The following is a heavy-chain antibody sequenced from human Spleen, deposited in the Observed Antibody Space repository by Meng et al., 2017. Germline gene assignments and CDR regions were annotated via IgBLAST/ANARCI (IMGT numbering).Heavy chain of an antibody. D-gene: IGHD2-15*01. Sequence: GESLKISCTASGFTFHSYAMSWVRQAPGKGLEWVSGSYWNGVITSYADSVKGRFTISRDNAKNSLYLQMNSLRAEDTALYYCAKECCGSGSCDSGTDYWGQGTLVTVSS. CDR1: GFTFHSYA. CDR3: AKECCGSGSCDSGTDY. CDR2: SYWNGVIT. V-gene: IGHV3-20*04. J-gene: IGHJ4*02.